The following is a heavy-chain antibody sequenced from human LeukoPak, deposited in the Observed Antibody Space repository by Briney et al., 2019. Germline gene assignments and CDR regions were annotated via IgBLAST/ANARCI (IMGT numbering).Heavy chain of an antibody. CDR1: GGTFSSYA. CDR3: ARASLPIAAPGDWFDP. D-gene: IGHD6-13*01. V-gene: IGHV1-69*05. J-gene: IGHJ5*02. Sequence: ASVKVSCKASGGTFSSYAISWVRQAPGQGLEWMGGIIPIFGTANYAQKFQGRVTITTDESTSTAYMELSSLRSEDTAVYYCARASLPIAAPGDWFDPWGQETLVTVSS. CDR2: IIPIFGTA.